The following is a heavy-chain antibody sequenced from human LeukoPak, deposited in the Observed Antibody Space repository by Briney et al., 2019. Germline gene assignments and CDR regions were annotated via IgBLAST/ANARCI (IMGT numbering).Heavy chain of an antibody. J-gene: IGHJ5*02. CDR2: IYHSGST. D-gene: IGHD4-17*01. V-gene: IGHV4-38-2*02. CDR1: GYSISSGYY. Sequence: SETLSLTCTVSGYSISSGYYWGWIRQPPGKGLEWIGSIYHSGSTYYNPSLKSRVTISVDTSKNQFSLKLSSVTAADTAVYYCARDCGSLDYVGWFDPWGQGTLVTVSS. CDR3: ARDCGSLDYVGWFDP.